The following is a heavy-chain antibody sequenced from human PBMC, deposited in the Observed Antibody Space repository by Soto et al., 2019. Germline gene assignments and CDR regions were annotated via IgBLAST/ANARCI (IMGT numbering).Heavy chain of an antibody. Sequence: QVQLVQSGAEVRKPGSSVKVSCKVSGGTFSSYTVYWVRQAPGQGLEWMGGIIPFFGTSNYAQNFQDRITLTADKSTGTAYMELSSLRFEDTAIYYCARKLRLYYGMDVWGQGTTVTVSS. CDR2: IIPFFGTS. J-gene: IGHJ6*02. D-gene: IGHD3-3*01. V-gene: IGHV1-69*06. CDR3: ARKLRLYYGMDV. CDR1: GGTFSSYT.